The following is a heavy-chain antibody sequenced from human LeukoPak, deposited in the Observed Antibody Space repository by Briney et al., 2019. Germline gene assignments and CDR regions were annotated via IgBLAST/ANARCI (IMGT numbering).Heavy chain of an antibody. CDR1: GSSISSGGYY. CDR2: IYHSGST. V-gene: IGHV4-31*03. CDR3: AGGDSPLPSHY. J-gene: IGHJ4*02. Sequence: SETLSLTCTVSGSSISSGGYYWSWIRQHPGKGLEWIGYIYHSGSTYYNPSLKSRLTISVDASKNQFSLKLYSVTAADTAVYYCAGGDSPLPSHYWGQGALVTVSS.